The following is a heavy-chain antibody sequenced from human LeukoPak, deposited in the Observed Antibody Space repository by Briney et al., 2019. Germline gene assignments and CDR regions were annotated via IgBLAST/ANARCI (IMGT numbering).Heavy chain of an antibody. D-gene: IGHD5-12*01. CDR3: ARGNSGYDYAFDI. J-gene: IGHJ3*02. Sequence: PSETLSLTCTVSGGSISSYHWSWIWQPPGKGLEWIGFIYYSGSTNYNPSLKSRVIISVDTSKNQISLKLSSVTAADTAVYYCARGNSGYDYAFDIWGRGTMVSVSS. CDR2: IYYSGST. CDR1: GGSISSYH. V-gene: IGHV4-59*01.